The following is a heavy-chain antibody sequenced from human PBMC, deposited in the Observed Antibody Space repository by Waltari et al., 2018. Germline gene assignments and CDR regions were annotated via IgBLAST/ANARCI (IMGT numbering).Heavy chain of an antibody. J-gene: IGHJ4*02. D-gene: IGHD3-22*01. CDR3: ARVFDSSQYYYGSDY. CDR1: GYTFSNYG. V-gene: IGHV1-18*01. Sequence: QVQLVQSGTEVKKPGASGKVSCQAAGYTFSNYGVSWLRQAPGQGLECVGWSDAYNGNTHSAPKLQGRVTMTTDTSTTTAYLELRSLTSDDTAVYYCARVFDSSQYYYGSDYWGQGTLVTVSS. CDR2: SDAYNGNT.